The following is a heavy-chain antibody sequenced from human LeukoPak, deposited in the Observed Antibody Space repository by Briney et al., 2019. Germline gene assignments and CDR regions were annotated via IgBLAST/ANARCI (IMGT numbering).Heavy chain of an antibody. Sequence: GGSLRLSCAASGFTFSSYAMSWVRQAPGKGLEWVSVISGSGDSTHYADSVKGRFTISRDNSKTTLYVQMNSLRAEDTAVYYCATHGSGSHYNAPDYWGQGTLVTVSS. V-gene: IGHV3-23*01. CDR2: ISGSGDST. J-gene: IGHJ4*02. CDR3: ATHGSGSHYNAPDY. D-gene: IGHD3-10*01. CDR1: GFTFSSYA.